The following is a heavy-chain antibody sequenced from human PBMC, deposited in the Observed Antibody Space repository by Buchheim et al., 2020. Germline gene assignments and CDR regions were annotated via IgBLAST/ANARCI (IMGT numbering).Heavy chain of an antibody. CDR3: ARASTLRGYSFSYYFDY. D-gene: IGHD5-18*01. V-gene: IGHV3-11*01. J-gene: IGHJ4*02. CDR1: GFTFSDYY. CDR2: ISCGGRTI. Sequence: QVQLVESGGGLVKPGGSLRLSCAASGFTFSDYYMSWIRQAPGKGLEWVSNISCGGRTIYYADHVKGRFTIPRDYTKNSLYLQMDSLRAEDTATYYCARASTLRGYSFSYYFDYWGRGTL.